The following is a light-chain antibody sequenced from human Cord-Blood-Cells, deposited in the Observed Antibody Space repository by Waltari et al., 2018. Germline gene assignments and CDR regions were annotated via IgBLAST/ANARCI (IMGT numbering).Light chain of an antibody. CDR2: EVS. CDR1: SSDVGGYNY. Sequence: QSALTQPPSASGSPGQSGTISCTGTSSDVGGYNYVSWYQQHPGKAPKLMIYEVSKRPSGVPDRFSGSKSGNTASLTVSGLQAEDEADYYCSSYAGSIYVVFGGGTKLTVL. J-gene: IGLJ2*01. CDR3: SSYAGSIYVV. V-gene: IGLV2-8*01.